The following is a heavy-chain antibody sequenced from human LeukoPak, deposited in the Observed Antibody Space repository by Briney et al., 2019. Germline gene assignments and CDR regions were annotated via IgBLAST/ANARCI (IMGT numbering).Heavy chain of an antibody. CDR1: GFTFSDFS. CDR2: INSNSKTI. Sequence: GGSLRLSCAASGFTFSDFSMNWARQAPGKGLEDIAYINSNSKTISYADSVKGRFTISRDNAKNSLYLQMNSLRVGDTAVYFCASRSIAWYTENNWFDPWGQRTLVTVSS. D-gene: IGHD1-1*01. V-gene: IGHV3-48*01. J-gene: IGHJ5*02. CDR3: ASRSIAWYTENNWFDP.